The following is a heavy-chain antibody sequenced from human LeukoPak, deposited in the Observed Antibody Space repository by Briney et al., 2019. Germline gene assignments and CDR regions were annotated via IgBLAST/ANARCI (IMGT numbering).Heavy chain of an antibody. Sequence: GGSLRLSCAASGFTFSSYAIHWVRQAPGKGLEWVAVISYDGSNKYYADSVKGRFTISRDNSKNTLYLQMNSLRTEDTAVYYCARDMAGFDYWGQGTLVTVSS. D-gene: IGHD5-24*01. V-gene: IGHV3-30-3*01. CDR2: ISYDGSNK. J-gene: IGHJ4*02. CDR3: ARDMAGFDY. CDR1: GFTFSSYA.